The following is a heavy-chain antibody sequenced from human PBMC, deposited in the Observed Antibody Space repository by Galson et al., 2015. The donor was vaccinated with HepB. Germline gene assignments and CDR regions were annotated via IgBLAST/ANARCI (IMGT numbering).Heavy chain of an antibody. CDR3: ARSGTGTKGTYWYFEL. J-gene: IGHJ2*01. CDR1: GGSISTYY. D-gene: IGHD1-7*01. V-gene: IGHV4-59*01. CDR2: LRPRGKT. Sequence: SETLSLTCTVSGGSISTYYWTWIRHPPGKGPEWLAYLRPRGKTDYNPPLKSRLPMSVDTSKNQFSLKMTSVTAADTAVYYCARSGTGTKGTYWYFELWGRGTLVTVSS.